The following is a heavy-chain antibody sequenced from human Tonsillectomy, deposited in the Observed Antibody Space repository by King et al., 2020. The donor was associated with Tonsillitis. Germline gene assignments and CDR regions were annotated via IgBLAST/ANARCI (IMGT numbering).Heavy chain of an antibody. CDR1: GYNFTSYW. V-gene: IGHV5-10-1*01. CDR3: ARAGDADAFDT. D-gene: IGHD2-21*02. CDR2: IDPSDSYP. J-gene: IGHJ3*02. Sequence: QLVQSGAEVKKPGESLRISCKGSGYNFTSYWISWVRQMPGKGLEWMGRIDPSDSYPNYSPSFKGHVTFSAAKSISTAYLQWSSLKASDTVMYDCARAGDADAFDTCGQGKTVTASS.